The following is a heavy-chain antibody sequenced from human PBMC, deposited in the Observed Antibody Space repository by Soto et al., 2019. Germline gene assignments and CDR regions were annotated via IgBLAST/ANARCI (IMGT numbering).Heavy chain of an antibody. CDR1: GGTFSSYA. CDR3: ARGAGLRYFDWHAYGMDV. CDR2: IIPIFGTA. D-gene: IGHD3-9*01. Sequence: SVKVSCKASGGTFSSYAISWVRQAPGQGLEWMGGIIPIFGTANYAQKFQGRVTITADESTSTAYMELSSLRSEDTAVYYCARGAGLRYFDWHAYGMDVWDQGTTVTVSS. V-gene: IGHV1-69*13. J-gene: IGHJ6*02.